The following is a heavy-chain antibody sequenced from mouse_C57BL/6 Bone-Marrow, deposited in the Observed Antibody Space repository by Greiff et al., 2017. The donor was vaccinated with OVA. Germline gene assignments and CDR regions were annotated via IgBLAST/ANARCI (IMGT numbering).Heavy chain of an antibody. CDR1: GYTFTSYW. CDR2: IDPSDSYT. Sequence: QVHVKQPGAELVKPGASVKLSCKASGYTFTSYWMQWVKQRPGQGLEWIGEIDPSDSYTNYNQKFKGKATLTVDTSSSTAYMQLSSLTSEDSAVYYCAREDYGSSSYYAMDYWGQGTSVTVSS. V-gene: IGHV1-50*01. D-gene: IGHD1-1*01. J-gene: IGHJ4*01. CDR3: AREDYGSSSYYAMDY.